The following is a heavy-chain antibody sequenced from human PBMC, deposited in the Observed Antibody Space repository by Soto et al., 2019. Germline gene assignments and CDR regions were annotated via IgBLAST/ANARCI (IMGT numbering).Heavy chain of an antibody. CDR2: ISGHNGQT. CDR3: ARDGRKQLCVEGRNAMDV. J-gene: IGHJ6*02. Sequence: QVQLVQSGPEVKKPGASVKVSCKASAYTFNTYGISWVRRAPGQGLEWMGGISGHNGQTNYEQKFRGRITITTEFTRRTRYMELRGLRSDDNDIYYCARDGRKQLCVEGRNAMDVWGQGTTVTVSS. V-gene: IGHV1-18*01. CDR1: AYTFNTYG. D-gene: IGHD5-18*01.